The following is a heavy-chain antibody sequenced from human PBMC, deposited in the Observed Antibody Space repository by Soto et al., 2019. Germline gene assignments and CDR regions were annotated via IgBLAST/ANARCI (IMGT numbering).Heavy chain of an antibody. CDR1: GGSFSGYY. V-gene: IGHV4-34*01. Sequence: SETLSLTCAVYGGSFSGYYWSWIRQPPGKGLEWIGEINHSGSTNYNPSLKSRVTISVDTSKNQFSLKLSSVTAADTAVYYCARGQSRHDFWSGYYCWFDPWGQGTLVTVSS. CDR2: INHSGST. J-gene: IGHJ5*02. D-gene: IGHD3-3*01. CDR3: ARGQSRHDFWSGYYCWFDP.